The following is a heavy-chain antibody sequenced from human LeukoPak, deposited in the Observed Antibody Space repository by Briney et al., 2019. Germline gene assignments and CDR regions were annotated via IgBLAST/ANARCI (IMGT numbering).Heavy chain of an antibody. CDR2: IYPGDSDT. CDR3: ARSGTIATRRNYIDY. V-gene: IGHV5-51*01. D-gene: IGHD6-6*01. J-gene: IGHJ4*02. CDR1: GYSFPTYW. Sequence: GESLKISCKGSGYSFPTYWIAWVRPVPGKGREWMGIIYPGDSDTRYSPSFEGEVTISADKSISTAYLQWSSLKASDTAMYYCARSGTIATRRNYIDYWGQGTLVTVSS.